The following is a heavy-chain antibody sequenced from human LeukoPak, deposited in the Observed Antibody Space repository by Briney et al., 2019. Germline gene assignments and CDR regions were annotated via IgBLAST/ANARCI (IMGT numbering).Heavy chain of an antibody. CDR2: IYSSGIT. Sequence: SETLSLTCTVSGGSISSGNYYWSWIRQPAGKGPEYIGRIYSSGITNYNPSLKSRVTISVDTSKNQFSLKLSSVTAADTAVYYCARDLVENSRGHDFWGQGILVIVSS. CDR1: GGSISSGNYY. V-gene: IGHV4-61*02. CDR3: ARDLVENSRGHDF. J-gene: IGHJ4*02. D-gene: IGHD2-15*01.